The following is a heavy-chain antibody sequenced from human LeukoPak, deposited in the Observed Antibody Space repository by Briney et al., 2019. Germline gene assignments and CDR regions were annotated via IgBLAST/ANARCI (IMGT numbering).Heavy chain of an antibody. Sequence: SETLSLTCNVSGGSLSSGGYYWSWIRQHPGKGLEWIGNIYKSGSTSYNPSLKSRVSISVDTSKNHFSLKMTSVTAADTAVYFCARASGPLDFWGQGTLVTVSS. V-gene: IGHV4-31*03. CDR1: GGSLSSGGYY. D-gene: IGHD3-10*01. J-gene: IGHJ4*02. CDR2: IYKSGST. CDR3: ARASGPLDF.